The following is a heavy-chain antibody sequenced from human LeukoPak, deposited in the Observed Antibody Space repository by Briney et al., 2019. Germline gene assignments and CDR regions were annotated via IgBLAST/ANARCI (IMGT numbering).Heavy chain of an antibody. J-gene: IGHJ4*02. CDR3: ASDQTWPV. CDR1: AYAFTFSS. Sequence: ASVKVSCTCAAYAFTFSSYDREWQAPGPGLKWMRWISVYNGNANYAQKLQGRVTMTTDTSTSTAYMKLSRMSPDGLAVSYCASDQTWPVWGQGTLVTVSS. CDR2: ISVYNGNA. V-gene: IGHV1-18*03. D-gene: IGHD5-24*01.